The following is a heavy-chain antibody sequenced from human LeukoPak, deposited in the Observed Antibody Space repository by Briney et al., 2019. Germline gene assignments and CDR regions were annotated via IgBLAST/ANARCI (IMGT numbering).Heavy chain of an antibody. CDR1: GGTFSSYA. J-gene: IGHJ4*02. V-gene: IGHV1-69*01. CDR2: IIPIFGTA. D-gene: IGHD3-22*01. Sequence: GSSVKVSSKASGGTFSSYAISWVRQAPGQGLEWMGGIIPIFGTANYAQKFQGRVTITADDSTSTAYMELSSLRSEDTAVYYCASAHQYYYDSSGYYPYYFDYWGQGTLVTVSS. CDR3: ASAHQYYYDSSGYYPYYFDY.